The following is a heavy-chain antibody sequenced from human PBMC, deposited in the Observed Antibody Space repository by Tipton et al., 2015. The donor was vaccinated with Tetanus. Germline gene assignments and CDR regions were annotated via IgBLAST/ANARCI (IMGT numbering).Heavy chain of an antibody. D-gene: IGHD2/OR15-2a*01. V-gene: IGHV4-59*11. CDR3: ASMPTGSPFGWFDY. CDR1: AASIRSHY. J-gene: IGHJ4*02. Sequence: TLSLTCTVSAASIRSHYWAWIRQPPGKGLEWIAYISYMGVTKYSPSLRGRVTISLDTPTNQFSLRLYAMTAADSAIYHCASMPTGSPFGWFDYWGLGTLVTVSS. CDR2: ISYMGVT.